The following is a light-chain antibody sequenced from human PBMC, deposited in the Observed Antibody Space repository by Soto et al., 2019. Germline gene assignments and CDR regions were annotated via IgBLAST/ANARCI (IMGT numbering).Light chain of an antibody. CDR2: DVT. Sequence: QSVLTQPASVSGSPGQSITISCTGTSSDVGGYKYVSWYQQHPDKAPKLIIYDVTNRPSGISNRFSGSKSGNTASLTISGLQDEDEADYYCSSYTSSSSYVFGTGTKLTVL. CDR3: SSYTSSSSYV. V-gene: IGLV2-14*01. CDR1: SSDVGGYKY. J-gene: IGLJ1*01.